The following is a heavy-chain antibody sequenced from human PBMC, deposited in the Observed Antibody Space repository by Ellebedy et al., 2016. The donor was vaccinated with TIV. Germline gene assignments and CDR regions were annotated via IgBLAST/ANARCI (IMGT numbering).Heavy chain of an antibody. V-gene: IGHV1-18*01. Sequence: ASVKVSCXASGYTFRSYGISWVRQAPGQGLEWMGWISAYNGNTNYAQKLQGRVTMTTDTSTSTVYMELRSLRSDDTAVYYCTRDRVDYYYNGMDVWGQGTTVTVSS. J-gene: IGHJ6*02. CDR3: TRDRVDYYYNGMDV. CDR1: GYTFRSYG. CDR2: ISAYNGNT.